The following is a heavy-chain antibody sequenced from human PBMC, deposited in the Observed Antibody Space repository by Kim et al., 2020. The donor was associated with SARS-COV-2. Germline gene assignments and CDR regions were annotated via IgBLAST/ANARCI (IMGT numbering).Heavy chain of an antibody. CDR1: GGTFSSYA. D-gene: IGHD3-10*01. CDR2: IIPMFDSA. V-gene: IGHV1-69*13. Sequence: SVKVSCKASGGTFSSYAISWVRQAPGQGLEWMGGIIPMFDSANYAQKFQGRVTITAEESTRTAYMELSSLRSEDTAVYYCAREGVRDGYNGAFDIWGQGTMVTVSS. J-gene: IGHJ3*02. CDR3: AREGVRDGYNGAFDI.